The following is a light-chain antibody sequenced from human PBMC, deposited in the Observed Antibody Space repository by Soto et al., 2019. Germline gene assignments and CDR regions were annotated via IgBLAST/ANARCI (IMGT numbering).Light chain of an antibody. CDR2: DAS. CDR1: QSVSRY. J-gene: IGKJ5*01. V-gene: IGKV3-11*01. CDR3: QQRSDWPIP. Sequence: EIVLTQSPATLSLSPGERATLSCRASQSVSRYLAWYQQKPGQAPRLLIYDASNRATGIPARFSGSGSGTDFTLTISGLEPEDFAVYYCQQRSDWPIPFGQGTRLEI.